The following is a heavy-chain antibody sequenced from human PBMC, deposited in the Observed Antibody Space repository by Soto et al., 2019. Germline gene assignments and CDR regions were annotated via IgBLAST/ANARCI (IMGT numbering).Heavy chain of an antibody. Sequence: PSENLSLTCAVYGGSFSGYYWSWIRQPPGKGLEWIGEINHSGSTNYNPSLKSRVTISVDTSKNQFSLKLSSVTAADTAVYYCARINHVDTAMATIDYWGQGTLVTISS. CDR3: ARINHVDTAMATIDY. V-gene: IGHV4-34*01. CDR2: INHSGST. J-gene: IGHJ4*02. D-gene: IGHD5-18*01. CDR1: GGSFSGYY.